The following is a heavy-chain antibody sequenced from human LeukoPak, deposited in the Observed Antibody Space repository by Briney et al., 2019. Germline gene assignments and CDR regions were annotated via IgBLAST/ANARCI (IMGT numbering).Heavy chain of an antibody. V-gene: IGHV1-69*04. D-gene: IGHD6-13*01. CDR1: GGTFSSYA. J-gene: IGHJ5*02. CDR3: ASRVVAAVGWFDP. CDR2: IIPIFGIA. Sequence: SVKVSCKASGGTFSSYAISWVRQAPGQGLEWMGRIIPIFGIANYAQKFQGRVTITADKSTSTAYMELSSLRSEDTAVYYCASRVVAAVGWFDPWGQGTLVTVSS.